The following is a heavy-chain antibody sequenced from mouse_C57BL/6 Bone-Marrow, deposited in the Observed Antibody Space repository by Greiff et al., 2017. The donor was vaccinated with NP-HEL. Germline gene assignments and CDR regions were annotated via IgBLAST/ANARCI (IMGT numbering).Heavy chain of an antibody. CDR3: ARHEGLWLRRGDYFDY. V-gene: IGHV1-62-2*01. CDR2: FYPGSGSI. CDR1: GYTFTEYT. Sequence: QVQLQQSGAELVKPGASVKLSCKASGYTFTEYTIHWVKQRSGQGLEWIGWFYPGSGSIKYNEKFKDKATLTADKSSSTVYMELSRLTSEDSAVYFCARHEGLWLRRGDYFDYWGQGTTLTVSS. J-gene: IGHJ2*01. D-gene: IGHD2-2*01.